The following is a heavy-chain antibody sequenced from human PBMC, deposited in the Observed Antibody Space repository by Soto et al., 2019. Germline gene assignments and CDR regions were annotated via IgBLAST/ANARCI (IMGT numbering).Heavy chain of an antibody. CDR1: GFTFSSYA. D-gene: IGHD2-15*01. CDR2: ITNGDGTT. Sequence: GGSLRLSFAASGFTFSSYAMSWVRQAPGKGLEWLSAITNGDGTTYYLDSVKGRFTISRDNSKNTLYLQMNSLGADDTAIYYCARGLKRSWTPPNFDWWGQGTLVTVSS. V-gene: IGHV3-23*01. CDR3: ARGLKRSWTPPNFDW. J-gene: IGHJ4*02.